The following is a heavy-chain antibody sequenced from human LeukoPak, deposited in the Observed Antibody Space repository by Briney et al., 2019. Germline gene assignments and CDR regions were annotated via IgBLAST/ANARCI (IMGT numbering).Heavy chain of an antibody. J-gene: IGHJ4*02. CDR2: ISGSGGST. CDR1: GFTFSSYG. CDR3: AKSIDYFDY. Sequence: GGSLRLSCGASGFTFSSYGMTWVRQAPGKGLEWVSAISGSGGSTYYADSVKGRFTISRDNSKNTLYLQMNSLRAEDTAVYYCAKSIDYFDYWGQGTLVTVSS. D-gene: IGHD6-6*01. V-gene: IGHV3-23*01.